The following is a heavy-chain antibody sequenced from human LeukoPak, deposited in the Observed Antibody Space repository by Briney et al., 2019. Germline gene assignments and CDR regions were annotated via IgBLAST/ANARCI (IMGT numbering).Heavy chain of an antibody. Sequence: GESLKISCKGSGYSFTDYWIGWVRQMPGKGLEWMGIIYPGDSDTRYSPSFQGQVTISADKSISTAYLQWSSLKASDTAMYYCARQTDDYGDYVDYWGQGTLVTVSS. CDR2: IYPGDSDT. CDR1: GYSFTDYW. CDR3: ARQTDDYGDYVDY. D-gene: IGHD4-17*01. V-gene: IGHV5-51*01. J-gene: IGHJ4*02.